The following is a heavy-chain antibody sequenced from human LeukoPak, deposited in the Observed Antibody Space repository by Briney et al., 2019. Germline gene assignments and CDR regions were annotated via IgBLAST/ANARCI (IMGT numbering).Heavy chain of an antibody. V-gene: IGHV3-11*01. D-gene: IGHD3-16*01. CDR2: ISTSGGSV. CDR1: GFTFSDYY. J-gene: IGHJ5*02. CDR3: ARDRQFRLHDP. Sequence: GGSLRLSCTASGFTFSDYYMSWIRQAPGKGLEWLSYISTSGGSVSYVDSVKGRFTISRDNAKNSLYLQIDSLRAEGTAMYYCARDRQFRLHDPWGQGILVTVSS.